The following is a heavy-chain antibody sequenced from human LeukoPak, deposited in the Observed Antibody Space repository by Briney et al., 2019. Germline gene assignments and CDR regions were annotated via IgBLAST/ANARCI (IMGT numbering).Heavy chain of an antibody. CDR1: GFTVSSNY. J-gene: IGHJ4*02. D-gene: IGHD2-8*01. V-gene: IGHV3-66*01. CDR3: CTTGSSGY. Sequence: GSLRLSCAASGFTVSSNYMSWVRQAPGKGLEWVSVINSGGSTYYADSVKGRFTISRDTSKNTLYLQMNSLRAEDTAVYYCCTTGSSGYWGQGTLVTVSS. CDR2: INSGGST.